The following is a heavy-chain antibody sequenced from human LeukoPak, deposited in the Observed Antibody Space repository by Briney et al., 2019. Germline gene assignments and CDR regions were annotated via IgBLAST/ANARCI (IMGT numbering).Heavy chain of an antibody. Sequence: PGGSLRLSCAASGFTFSSYAMNWVRQAPGKGLEWVSGISISGDTTHYADSVRGRFTISRDNSRNTLYLQTHSLRAEDTALYYCAKKCSGTCYALDIWGQGTMVTVSS. CDR1: GFTFSSYA. CDR2: ISISGDTT. D-gene: IGHD2-15*01. J-gene: IGHJ3*02. V-gene: IGHV3-23*01. CDR3: AKKCSGTCYALDI.